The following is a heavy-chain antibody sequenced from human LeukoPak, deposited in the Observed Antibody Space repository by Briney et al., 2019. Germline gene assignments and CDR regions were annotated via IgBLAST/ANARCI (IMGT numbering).Heavy chain of an antibody. D-gene: IGHD1-26*01. CDR2: IYYSGST. J-gene: IGHJ4*02. CDR1: GGSVSSGSYY. Sequence: PSETLSLTCTVSGGSVSSGSYYWSWIRQPPGKGLEWIGYIYYSGSTNYNPSLKSRVTISVDTSKNRFSLKLSSVTAADTAVYYCARDRVGSYHKGGVYFDYWGQGTLVTVSS. V-gene: IGHV4-61*01. CDR3: ARDRVGSYHKGGVYFDY.